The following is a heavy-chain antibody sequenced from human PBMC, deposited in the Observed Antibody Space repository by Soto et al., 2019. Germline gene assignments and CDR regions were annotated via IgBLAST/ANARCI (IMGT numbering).Heavy chain of an antibody. CDR1: GFTFSSYD. D-gene: IGHD5-12*01. CDR2: IGTAGDT. CDR3: ARDLRGYSGYGHYYCYGMDV. J-gene: IGHJ6*02. V-gene: IGHV3-13*04. Sequence: EVQLVESGGGLVQPGGSLRLSCAASGFTFSSYDMHWVRQATGKGLEWVSAIGTAGDTYYPGSVKGRFTISRENAKNSLYLQMNSLRAGDTAVYYCARDLRGYSGYGHYYCYGMDVWGQGTTVTVSS.